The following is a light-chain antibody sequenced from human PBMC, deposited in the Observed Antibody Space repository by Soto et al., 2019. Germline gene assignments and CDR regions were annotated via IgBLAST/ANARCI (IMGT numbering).Light chain of an antibody. V-gene: IGKV1-39*01. J-gene: IGKJ2*01. CDR2: AAS. CDR1: QSISTS. Sequence: DIQMTQSPSSLSASVGDRVTITCRASQSISTSLSWYQQRPGQAPKFLIYAASRLQSGVPSRFSGNGSGTHFTLTISSLQPEDFATYYCHQTYSSPDAFGQGTKLEIK. CDR3: HQTYSSPDA.